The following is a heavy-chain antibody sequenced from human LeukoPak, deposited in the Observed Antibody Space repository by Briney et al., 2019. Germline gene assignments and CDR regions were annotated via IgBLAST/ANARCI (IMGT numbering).Heavy chain of an antibody. CDR3: ARDSIRYCSGGSCYPYYGMDV. J-gene: IGHJ6*02. CDR2: TYYRSKWYN. D-gene: IGHD2-15*01. Sequence: SQTLSLTCAISGDNVSSNSAAWNWIRQSPSRGLEWLGRTYYRSKWYNDYAVSVKSRITINPDTSKNQFSLQLNSVTPEDTAVYYCARDSIRYCSGGSCYPYYGMDVWGQGTTVTVSS. CDR1: GDNVSSNSAA. V-gene: IGHV6-1*01.